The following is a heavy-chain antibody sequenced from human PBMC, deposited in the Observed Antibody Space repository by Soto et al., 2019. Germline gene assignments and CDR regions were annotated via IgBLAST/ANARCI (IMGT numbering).Heavy chain of an antibody. CDR1: GGTFSSYA. D-gene: IGHD3-22*01. V-gene: IGHV1-69*13. J-gene: IGHJ6*02. Sequence: GASVKVSCKASGGTFSSYAISWVRQAPGQGLEWMGGIIPIFGTANYAQKFQGRVTITADESTSTAYMELSSLRSEDTAVYYCASALLSSGYYYYYYYGMDVWGQGTPVTVSS. CDR3: ASALLSSGYYYYYYYGMDV. CDR2: IIPIFGTA.